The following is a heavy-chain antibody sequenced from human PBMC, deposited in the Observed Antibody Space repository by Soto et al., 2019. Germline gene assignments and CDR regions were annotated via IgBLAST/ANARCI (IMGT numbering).Heavy chain of an antibody. CDR3: THPNFDG. J-gene: IGHJ4*02. Sequence: EVQLEASGGDLVQPGGSLRLSCAASGFTFSNYWMHWVRQAPGRGLVWVSHINPDGSIATYADSVKGRFTISRDNAKNKVYLQMNSLRVEDPAVYYCTHPNFDGGGQGALVTVSS. V-gene: IGHV3-74*01. CDR1: GFTFSNYW. CDR2: INPDGSIA.